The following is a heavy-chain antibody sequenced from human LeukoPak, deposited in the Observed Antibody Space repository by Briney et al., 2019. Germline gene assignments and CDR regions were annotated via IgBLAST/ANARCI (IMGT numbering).Heavy chain of an antibody. D-gene: IGHD2-15*01. Sequence: PGGSLRLSCAVSGFTFSSNYMRWVRQAPGKGLEWVSVISSGGSTNYSDAVKGSFTISRKNSKNNPFHQMKSRRAEDKTALYYYSEIVVEIRALNDYCGEGDLVTASS. CDR3: YSEIVVEIRALNDY. CDR2: ISSGGST. V-gene: IGHV3-66*01. J-gene: IGHJ4*02. CDR1: GFTFSSNY.